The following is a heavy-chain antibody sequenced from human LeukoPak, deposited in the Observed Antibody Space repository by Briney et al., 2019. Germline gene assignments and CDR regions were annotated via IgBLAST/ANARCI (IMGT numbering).Heavy chain of an antibody. CDR1: GDSISGYY. CDR3: ATLPHTA. CDR2: IYYGGST. V-gene: IGHV4-59*01. Sequence: ETSESVSLTCTVSGDSISGYYWSWMRQPPGKGLEWIGYIYYGGSTNYNPSLKSRVTISVDTSKNQFSLKLSSVTAADTAVYYCATLPHTAWGQGTLVPVSS. J-gene: IGHJ5*02. D-gene: IGHD3-16*02.